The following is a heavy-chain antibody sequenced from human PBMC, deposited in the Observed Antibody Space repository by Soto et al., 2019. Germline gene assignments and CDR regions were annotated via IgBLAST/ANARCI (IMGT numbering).Heavy chain of an antibody. V-gene: IGHV1-46*03. Sequence: ASVKVSCKASGYTFTSYYMHWVRQAPGQGLEWMGIINPSGGSTSYAQKFQGRVTMTRDTSTSTVYMELSSLRSEDTAVYYCARVYCSGGSCYSVDYWGQGTRVPVSS. D-gene: IGHD2-15*01. J-gene: IGHJ4*02. CDR1: GYTFTSYY. CDR2: INPSGGST. CDR3: ARVYCSGGSCYSVDY.